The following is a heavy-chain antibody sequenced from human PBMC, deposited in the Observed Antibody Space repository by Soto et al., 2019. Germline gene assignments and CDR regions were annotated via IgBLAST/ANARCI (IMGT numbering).Heavy chain of an antibody. Sequence: QVQLQESGPGLVKPSETLSLTCTVSGGSISSYYWSWIRQPPGKGLEWIGYIYYSGSTNYNPSLKSRVTISVDTSKNQFALKLSSVTAADTAVYYCARHLTIAVAGIDYWGQGTLVTVSS. CDR2: IYYSGST. J-gene: IGHJ4*02. CDR3: ARHLTIAVAGIDY. CDR1: GGSISSYY. D-gene: IGHD6-19*01. V-gene: IGHV4-59*08.